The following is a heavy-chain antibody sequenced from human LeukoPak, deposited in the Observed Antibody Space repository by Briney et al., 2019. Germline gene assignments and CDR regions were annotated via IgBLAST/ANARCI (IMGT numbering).Heavy chain of an antibody. CDR3: ASGGYCSSTSCPPPAGWFDP. J-gene: IGHJ5*02. CDR1: GGSISSSSYH. CDR2: IYYSGRT. Sequence: SETLSLTCTVSGGSISSSSYHWGSIRQPPGKGLEWIGSIYYSGRTYYNPSLMSRPTISVDTSKNQFSLKLSSVTAADTAVYYCASGGYCSSTSCPPPAGWFDPWGQGTLVTVSS. D-gene: IGHD2-2*01. V-gene: IGHV4-39*01.